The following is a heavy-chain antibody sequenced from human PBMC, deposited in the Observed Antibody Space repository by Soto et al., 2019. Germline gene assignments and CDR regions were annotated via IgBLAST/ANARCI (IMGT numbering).Heavy chain of an antibody. D-gene: IGHD3-3*01. V-gene: IGHV3-15*01. CDR2: TKSKADGGTV. CDR3: TRHGRGQFENDDFWSGYQYYYYYGMDV. CDR1: GFTFTNAW. J-gene: IGHJ6*02. Sequence: EVHLGESGGGLVKPGGSLRLSCAASGFTFTNAWIGWVRQAPGKGLEWDGRTKSKADGGTVDYAAPVQGRFVISRDDSKNTLFLQMNSLKTEDTAVYYCTRHGRGQFENDDFWSGYQYYYYYGMDVWGQGTTVTVSS.